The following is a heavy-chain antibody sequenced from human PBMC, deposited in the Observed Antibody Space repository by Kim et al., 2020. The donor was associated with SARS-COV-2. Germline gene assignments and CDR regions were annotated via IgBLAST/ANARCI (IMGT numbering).Heavy chain of an antibody. CDR1: GGSFSGYY. D-gene: IGHD2-15*01. V-gene: IGHV4-34*01. Sequence: SETLSLTCAVYGGSFSGYYWSWIRQPPGKGLEWIGEINHSGSTNYNPSLKSRVTISVDTSKNQFSLKLSSVTAADTAVYYCAGADIVVVVAAADAFDIWGQGTMVTVSS. J-gene: IGHJ3*02. CDR3: AGADIVVVVAAADAFDI. CDR2: INHSGST.